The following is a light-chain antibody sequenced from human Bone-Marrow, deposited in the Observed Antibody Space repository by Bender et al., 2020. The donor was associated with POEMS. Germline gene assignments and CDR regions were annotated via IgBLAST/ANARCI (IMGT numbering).Light chain of an antibody. Sequence: SSELTQDPAVSVALGQTVRITCQGDSLRSYYASWYRQKPGQATVVVIYGKNNRPSGIPDRFSGSGSGDTASLTITGAQAEDEADYYCKSRDISGNHLVFGGGTKLTVL. J-gene: IGLJ2*01. CDR1: SLRSYY. CDR2: GKN. CDR3: KSRDISGNHLV. V-gene: IGLV3-19*01.